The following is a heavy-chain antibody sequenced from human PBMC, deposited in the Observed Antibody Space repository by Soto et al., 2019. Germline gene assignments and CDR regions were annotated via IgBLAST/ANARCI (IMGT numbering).Heavy chain of an antibody. J-gene: IGHJ4*02. CDR3: ARAGSFDL. Sequence: EVQLVESGGGLVQPGGSLRLSCAASGFTFRSFSMSWVRQAPGKGLEWVSYISGGSETIHYADSVKGRFTISRDNAKNSLFLQMNSLRDDDSAIYYCARAGSFDLWGQGTLVTVSS. V-gene: IGHV3-48*02. D-gene: IGHD3-10*01. CDR1: GFTFRSFS. CDR2: ISGGSETI.